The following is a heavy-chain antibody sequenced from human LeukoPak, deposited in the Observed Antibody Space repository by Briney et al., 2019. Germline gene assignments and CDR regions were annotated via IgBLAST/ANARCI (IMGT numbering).Heavy chain of an antibody. CDR3: AKDTYYYDSSGYPYFDY. J-gene: IGHJ4*02. CDR1: GFTFSSYG. D-gene: IGHD3-22*01. Sequence: GSLRLSCAASGFTFSSYGMSWVRQAPGKGLEWVSAISGSGGSTYYADSVKGRFTISRDNSKNTLYLQMNSLRAEDTAVYYCAKDTYYYDSSGYPYFDYWGQGTLVTVSS. V-gene: IGHV3-23*01. CDR2: ISGSGGST.